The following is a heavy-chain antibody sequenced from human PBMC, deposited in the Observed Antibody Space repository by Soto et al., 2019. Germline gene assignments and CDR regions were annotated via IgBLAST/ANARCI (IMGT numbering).Heavy chain of an antibody. CDR2: ISASSTYI. V-gene: IGHV3-21*01. Sequence: KPGGSLRLSHASSGFTFSSYSINWVRQAPGKGLEWVSSISASSTYIYYADSVKGRFTISRDNAKNSLYLQMNSLRAEDTAVYYCASFGRPLNWGQGTLVTVSS. J-gene: IGHJ4*02. CDR3: ASFGRPLN. CDR1: GFTFSSYS. D-gene: IGHD3-16*01.